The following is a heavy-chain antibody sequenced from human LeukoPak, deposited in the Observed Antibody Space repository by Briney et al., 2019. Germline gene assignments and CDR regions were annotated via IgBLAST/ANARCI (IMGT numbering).Heavy chain of an antibody. CDR3: ARQRAAAGPAPLDY. D-gene: IGHD6-13*01. CDR1: GYTFTSYW. CDR2: IYPGDSDT. V-gene: IGHV5-51*01. J-gene: IGHJ4*02. Sequence: GESLKISCKGSGYTFTSYWIAWVRQMPGKGLEWMGIIYPGDSDTKYSPSFQGQVSISADKSISTAYLQWSSLKASDTAMYYCARQRAAAGPAPLDYWGQGTLVTVSS.